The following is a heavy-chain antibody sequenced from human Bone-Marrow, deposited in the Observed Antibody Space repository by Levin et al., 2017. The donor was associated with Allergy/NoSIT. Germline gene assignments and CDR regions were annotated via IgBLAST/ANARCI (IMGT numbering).Heavy chain of an antibody. CDR3: ARSGTFGSSCPGRRGGPHKDNWFDP. CDR2: IYYSGST. D-gene: IGHD6-13*01. Sequence: SETLSLTCTVSGGSISSYYWSWIRQPPGKGLEWIGYIYYSGSTNYNPSLKSRVTISVDTSKNQFSLKLSSVTAADTAVYYCARSGTFGSSCPGRRGGPHKDNWFDPWGQGTLVTVSS. V-gene: IGHV4-59*08. CDR1: GGSISSYY. J-gene: IGHJ5*02.